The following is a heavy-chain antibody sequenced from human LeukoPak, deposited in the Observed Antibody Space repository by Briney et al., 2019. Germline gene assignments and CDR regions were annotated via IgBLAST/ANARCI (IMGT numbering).Heavy chain of an antibody. V-gene: IGHV3-74*01. J-gene: IGHJ4*02. CDR1: GFTFSRYW. CDR3: AKDRIAAVPYYFDY. Sequence: GGSLRLSCAASGFTFSRYWMHWVRQAPGKGLVWVSRISSDGSSTTYADSVKGRFTISRDNARDTVYLQMNSLRAEDTAVYYCAKDRIAAVPYYFDYWGQGTLVTVSS. D-gene: IGHD6-13*01. CDR2: ISSDGSST.